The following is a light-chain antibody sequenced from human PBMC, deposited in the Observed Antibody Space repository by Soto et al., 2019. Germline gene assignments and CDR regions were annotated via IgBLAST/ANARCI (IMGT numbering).Light chain of an antibody. J-gene: IGKJ1*01. CDR3: QQYNNWPSWT. V-gene: IGKV3-15*01. CDR2: GAS. CDR1: QSVSSN. Sequence: EIVMTQSPATLSVSPGARAPLSCRARQSVSSNLAWYQQKPGQAPRLLIYGASTRATGIPARFSGSGSGTEFTLTISSLQSEDFAVYYCQQYNNWPSWTFGQGTKVDIK.